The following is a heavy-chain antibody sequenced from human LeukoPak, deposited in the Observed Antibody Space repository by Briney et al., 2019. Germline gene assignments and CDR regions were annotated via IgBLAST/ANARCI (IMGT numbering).Heavy chain of an antibody. CDR2: INPNSGGT. V-gene: IGHV1-2*02. J-gene: IGHJ4*02. CDR1: GYTFTGYD. D-gene: IGHD4-11*01. Sequence: ASVKVSCKASGYTFTGYDIYWVRQAPGQGLEWMGWINPNSGGTDYTQKFQGRVTMTRDTSISTAYMELSRLRSDDTVVYYCARDYSRYFDFWGQGTLVTVSS. CDR3: ARDYSRYFDF.